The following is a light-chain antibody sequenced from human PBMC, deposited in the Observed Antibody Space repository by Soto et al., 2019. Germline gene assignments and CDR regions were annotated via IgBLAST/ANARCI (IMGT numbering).Light chain of an antibody. CDR3: SSFTSSTTYV. CDR2: DVS. V-gene: IGLV2-14*01. J-gene: IGLJ1*01. Sequence: QSVLTQPASVSGSPGQSITISCTGTSSDVGGYNYVSWYQQHPGKAPKLMIYDVSNRPSGVSNRFSGSKSGNTASLTISGLQTEDEAVYYCSSFTSSTTYVFGTGTKAPS. CDR1: SSDVGGYNY.